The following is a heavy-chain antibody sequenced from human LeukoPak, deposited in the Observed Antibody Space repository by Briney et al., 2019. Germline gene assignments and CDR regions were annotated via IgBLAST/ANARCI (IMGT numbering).Heavy chain of an antibody. CDR2: INHSGST. Sequence: SETLSLTCAVYGGSSSGYYSSWIRQPPGKGLEWIGEINHSGSTNYNPSLKSRVTLSVDTSKNQFSLKLSSVTAADTAVYYCARALSLMDHDPWGQGTLVTVSS. CDR3: ARALSLMDHDP. J-gene: IGHJ5*02. V-gene: IGHV4-34*01. D-gene: IGHD3-16*01. CDR1: GGSSSGYY.